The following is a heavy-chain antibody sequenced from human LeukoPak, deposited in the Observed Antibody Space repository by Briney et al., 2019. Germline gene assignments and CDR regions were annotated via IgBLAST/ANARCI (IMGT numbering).Heavy chain of an antibody. D-gene: IGHD4-17*01. CDR1: GFTFSSYW. CDR3: ATHLDYGDYDSPFDY. CDR2: IKQDGSEK. J-gene: IGHJ4*02. Sequence: PGGSLRLSCAVSGFTFSSYWMSWVRQAPGKGLEWVANIKQDGSEKYYVDSVKGRFTISRDNAKNSLYLQMNSLRAEDTAVYYCATHLDYGDYDSPFDYWGQGTLVTVSS. V-gene: IGHV3-7*01.